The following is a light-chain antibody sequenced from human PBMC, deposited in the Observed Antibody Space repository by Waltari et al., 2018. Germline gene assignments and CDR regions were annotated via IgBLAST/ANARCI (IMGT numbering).Light chain of an antibody. V-gene: IGLV4-69*01. CDR1: SGHTNNA. J-gene: IGLJ3*02. Sequence: QVALIQSPSAAASLGASVTLTCTLDSGHTNNAIAWHQQLSERAPRFLMKVKSDGSHTKGDGIPGRFSGSSSGAERYLTISGLQSEDEGDYYCQAWATGLWVFGGGTKLTVL. CDR2: VKSDGSH. CDR3: QAWATGLWV.